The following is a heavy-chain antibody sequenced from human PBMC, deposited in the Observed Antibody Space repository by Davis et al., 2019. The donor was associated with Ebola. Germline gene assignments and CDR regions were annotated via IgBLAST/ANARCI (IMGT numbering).Heavy chain of an antibody. Sequence: GESLKISCAASGFTFSSYAMHWVRQAPGKGLEYVSAISSNGGSTYYANSVKGRFTISRDNSKNTLYLQMGSLRAEDMVVYYCARDLERGYYYGMDVWGQGTTVTVSS. CDR3: ARDLERGYYYGMDV. CDR2: ISSNGGST. CDR1: GFTFSSYA. J-gene: IGHJ6*02. D-gene: IGHD1-1*01. V-gene: IGHV3-64*01.